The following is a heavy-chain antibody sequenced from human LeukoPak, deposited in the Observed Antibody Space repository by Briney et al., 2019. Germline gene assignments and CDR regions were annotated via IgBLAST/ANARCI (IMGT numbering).Heavy chain of an antibody. CDR1: RGTTSRYY. Sequence: PSETLSLTCTASRGTTSRYYSHWPPHPPAKGLEWIGYIHYSGSTKYNPSLKSRVTISVDTSKNQFSLKLSSVTAADTAVYYCARWYSSGWAFDYWGQGTLVTVSS. CDR2: IHYSGST. CDR3: ARWYSSGWAFDY. J-gene: IGHJ4*02. V-gene: IGHV4-59*08. D-gene: IGHD6-19*01.